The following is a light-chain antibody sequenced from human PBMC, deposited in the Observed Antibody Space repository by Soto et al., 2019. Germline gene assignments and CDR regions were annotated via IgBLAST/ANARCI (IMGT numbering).Light chain of an antibody. CDR3: QQYSDWPLT. V-gene: IGKV3D-15*01. Sequence: EIVMTQSPATLSVSPGERVTLSCRPSQTVHSHLAWYPQRPGQAPRPLIYAASTRATGLPGRFSGNGFGTEFTLTISSLQSEDFAVYYCQQYSDWPLTFGGGTKVEIK. CDR2: AAS. CDR1: QTVHSH. J-gene: IGKJ4*01.